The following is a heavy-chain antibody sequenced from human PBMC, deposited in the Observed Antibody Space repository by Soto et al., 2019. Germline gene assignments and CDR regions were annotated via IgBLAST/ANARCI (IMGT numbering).Heavy chain of an antibody. Sequence: GESLKISCQGSGYSFTSYWIAWVRQMPGKGLEWMGIIYPDDSDARYSPSFRGQVTISADKSINTAYLQWSSLKASDAAIYYCARHRRPGGYTDLVYWGQGSLVTVSS. CDR1: GYSFTSYW. J-gene: IGHJ4*02. D-gene: IGHD5-12*01. CDR2: IYPDDSDA. V-gene: IGHV5-51*01. CDR3: ARHRRPGGYTDLVY.